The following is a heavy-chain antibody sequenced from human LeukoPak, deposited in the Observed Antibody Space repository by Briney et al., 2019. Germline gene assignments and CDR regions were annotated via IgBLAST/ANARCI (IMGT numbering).Heavy chain of an antibody. CDR2: IYFGGST. CDR1: GGSISSSDYY. CDR3: ARALGYCSCGSCTRGYNWFDP. Sequence: PSETLSLTCTVSGGSISSSDYYWGWIRQPPGKGLEWIGSIYFGGSTYYNPSLKSRDTISVDTSMNQFSLKLSFVTTADTAVYYCARALGYCSCGSCTRGYNWFDPWGQGTLVTVSS. J-gene: IGHJ5*02. D-gene: IGHD2-15*01. V-gene: IGHV4-39*01.